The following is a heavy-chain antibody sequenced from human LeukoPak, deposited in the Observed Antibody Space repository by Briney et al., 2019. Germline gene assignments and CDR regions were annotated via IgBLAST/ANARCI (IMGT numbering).Heavy chain of an antibody. Sequence: EGSLRLSCAASGFTVSSNYMSWVRQAPGKGLVWVSHINSDGSWTSYADSVKGRFTISKDNAKNTVYLQMNNLRAEDTAVYYCVSFYETYWGRGTLVTVSS. J-gene: IGHJ4*02. V-gene: IGHV3-74*01. CDR3: VSFYETY. CDR1: GFTVSSNY. CDR2: INSDGSWT. D-gene: IGHD2-2*01.